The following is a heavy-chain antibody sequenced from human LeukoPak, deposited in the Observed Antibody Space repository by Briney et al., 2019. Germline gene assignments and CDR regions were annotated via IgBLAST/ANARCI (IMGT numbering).Heavy chain of an antibody. J-gene: IGHJ6*03. CDR2: ISGSGGST. CDR3: AKEGPAAGTRFYYYYMDV. CDR1: GFTFSSYA. V-gene: IGHV3-23*01. Sequence: GGSLRLSCAASGFTFSSYAMSWVRQAPGKGLEWVSAISGSGGSTYYADSVKGRFTISRDNSKNTLYLQMNSLRAEDTAVYYCAKEGPAAGTRFYYYYMDVWGKGTTVTVSS. D-gene: IGHD6-13*01.